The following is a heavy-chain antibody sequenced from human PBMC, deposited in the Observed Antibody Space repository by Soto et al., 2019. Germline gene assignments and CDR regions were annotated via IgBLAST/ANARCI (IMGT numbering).Heavy chain of an antibody. CDR3: AGERDTAMVTTNYYYYYMDV. V-gene: IGHV4-39*02. J-gene: IGHJ6*03. CDR2: IYYSGST. Sequence: QLQLQESGPGLVKPSETLSLTCTVSGGSISSSSYYWGWIRQPPGKGLEWIGSIYYSGSTYYNPSLESRVTISVDTSKTQFSLQLSAVTAADTAVYYCAGERDTAMVTTNYYYYYMDVWGKGTTVTVSS. CDR1: GGSISSSSYY. D-gene: IGHD5-18*01.